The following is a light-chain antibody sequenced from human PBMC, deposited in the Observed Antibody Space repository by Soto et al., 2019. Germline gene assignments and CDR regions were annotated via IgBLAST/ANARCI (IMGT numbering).Light chain of an antibody. J-gene: IGKJ4*01. CDR3: QQYYSTPLT. Sequence: DIVMTQSPDSLAVSLGERATINCKSSQTVLYSSNNKNYLAWYQQKPGQPPKLLIDWASTRQSGVPDRFGGSGSRACSTLTISSQQAEDVAVYYCQQYYSTPLTFGGGTKVELK. CDR2: WAS. CDR1: QTVLYSSNNKNY. V-gene: IGKV4-1*01.